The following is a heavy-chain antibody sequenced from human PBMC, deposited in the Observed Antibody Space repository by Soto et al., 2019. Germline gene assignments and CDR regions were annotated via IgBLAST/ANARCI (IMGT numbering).Heavy chain of an antibody. J-gene: IGHJ4*02. CDR2: ISGSGDST. V-gene: IGHV3-23*01. Sequence: LRLSCAASGFTFSSYAMTWVRQAPGKGLEWVSGISGSGDSTYYAGSVKGRFTISRDDFKNRLFLQMDSLRAEDTALYYCARDWGSDYGGLLDSWGQGTLVTVSS. CDR3: ARDWGSDYGGLLDS. D-gene: IGHD4-17*01. CDR1: GFTFSSYA.